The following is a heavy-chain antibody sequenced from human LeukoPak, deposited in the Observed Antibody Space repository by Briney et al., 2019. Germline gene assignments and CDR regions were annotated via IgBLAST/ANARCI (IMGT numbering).Heavy chain of an antibody. V-gene: IGHV5-51*01. J-gene: IGHJ4*02. D-gene: IGHD5-24*01. CDR1: GYSFTSYW. Sequence: GESLKISCKGSGYSFTSYWIGWVRQMPGKGLEWMGIIYPGDSDTRYSPSFQGQVTISADKSISTAYLQWSGLKASDTAMYYCARSPTRRDGYNWDFDYWGQGTLVTVSS. CDR3: ARSPTRRDGYNWDFDY. CDR2: IYPGDSDT.